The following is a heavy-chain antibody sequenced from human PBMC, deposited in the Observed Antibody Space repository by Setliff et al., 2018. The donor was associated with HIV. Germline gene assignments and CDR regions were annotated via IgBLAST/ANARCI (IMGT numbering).Heavy chain of an antibody. D-gene: IGHD6-25*01. CDR2: MPPTSGNT. Sequence: PGGSLRLSCIASGFTFNNAWMAWVRQAPGKGLEWVSGMPPTSGNTYYADSVKGRFTISRDNSKNTVHLQMNSLTADDTAVYYCVKGGAALGWGQGTLVTVSS. V-gene: IGHV3-23*01. J-gene: IGHJ4*02. CDR1: GFTFNNAW. CDR3: VKGGAALG.